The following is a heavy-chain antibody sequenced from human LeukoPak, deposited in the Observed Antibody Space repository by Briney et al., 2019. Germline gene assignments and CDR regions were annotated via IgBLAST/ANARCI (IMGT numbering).Heavy chain of an antibody. D-gene: IGHD1-26*01. Sequence: ASVKVSCKASGYSFTGYYIHWVRQAPGQGFEWMGWINPKTGDTRYGEKFQGRVSMTLDTSISTAYMELNSLTSDDTAVFYCARLSGTYSYWGQGTLVAVSS. CDR1: GYSFTGYY. V-gene: IGHV1-2*02. CDR2: INPKTGDT. J-gene: IGHJ4*02. CDR3: ARLSGTYSY.